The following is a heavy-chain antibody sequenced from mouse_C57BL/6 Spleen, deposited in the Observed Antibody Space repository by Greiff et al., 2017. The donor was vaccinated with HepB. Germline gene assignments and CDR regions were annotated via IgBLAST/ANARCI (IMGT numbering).Heavy chain of an antibody. D-gene: IGHD4-1*01. Sequence: EVNVVESGGGLVKPGGSLKLSCAASGFTFSSYAMSWVRQTPEKRLEWVATISDGGSYTYYPDNVKGRFTISRDNAKNNLYLQMSHLKSEDTAMYYCARGGGGTDYWGQGTTLTVSS. V-gene: IGHV5-4*03. CDR3: ARGGGGTDY. CDR1: GFTFSSYA. J-gene: IGHJ2*01. CDR2: ISDGGSYT.